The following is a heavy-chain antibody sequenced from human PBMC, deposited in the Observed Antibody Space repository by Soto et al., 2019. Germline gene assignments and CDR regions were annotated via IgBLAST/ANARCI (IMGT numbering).Heavy chain of an antibody. CDR3: ASVVVAVDYDGSGSHDWLER. CDR2: IYNSGST. J-gene: IGHJ5*02. Sequence: SETLSLTCGVSGTSISSGGYSWSWIRQPPGKGLEWIGYIYNSGSTYYNPSLKSRVTISVDKSKNQFSLKLSSVTAADTAVYYCASVVVAVDYDGSGSHDWLERWSQGTLCSLSS. D-gene: IGHD3-10*01. CDR1: GTSISSGGYS. V-gene: IGHV4-30-2*01.